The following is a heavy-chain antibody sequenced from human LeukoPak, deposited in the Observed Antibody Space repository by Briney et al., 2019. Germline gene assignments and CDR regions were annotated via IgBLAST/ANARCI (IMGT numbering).Heavy chain of an antibody. V-gene: IGHV1-2*02. J-gene: IGHJ5*02. D-gene: IGHD2-21*01. Sequence: ASVKVSCKASGYTFTSYHTHWVRQAPGQGLEWMGWINPNSGGTNYAQKFQGRVTMTRDTSISTAYMELSRLRSDDTAVYYCARDAFLAYCGGDCPPHNWFDPWGQGTLVTVSS. CDR2: INPNSGGT. CDR3: ARDAFLAYCGGDCPPHNWFDP. CDR1: GYTFTSYH.